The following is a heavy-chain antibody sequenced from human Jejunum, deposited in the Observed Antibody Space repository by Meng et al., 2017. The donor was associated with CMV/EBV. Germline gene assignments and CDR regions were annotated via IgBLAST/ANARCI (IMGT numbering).Heavy chain of an antibody. D-gene: IGHD1-20*01. CDR2: IRGAGIRT. CDR1: GFTFSNYW. J-gene: IGHJ4*02. CDR3: TRRGSITGATSGFDY. Sequence: SGFTFSNYWMPWVRQAPGKGLVWVSRIRGAGIRTTYADSVKGRFTISRDNAKNTLYLQMNSLRAEDTAVYYCTRRGSITGATSGFDYWGQGTLVTVSS. V-gene: IGHV3-74*01.